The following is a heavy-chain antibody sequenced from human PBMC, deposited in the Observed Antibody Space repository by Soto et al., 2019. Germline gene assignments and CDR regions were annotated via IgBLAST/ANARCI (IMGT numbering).Heavy chain of an antibody. D-gene: IGHD1-1*01. V-gene: IGHV4-31*03. CDR1: GGSVSSGGYY. J-gene: IGHJ4*02. CDR2: IYYSGST. CDR3: ARGRVGYPVTY. Sequence: QVQLQESGPGLVKASQTLSLTCTVSGGSVSSGGYYWSWIRQHPGKGLEWIGYIYYSGSTYYNPSLTSRITISVDTSKNHFSLILSSVSAADTAVYYCARGRVGYPVTYWGQGTLVTVSS.